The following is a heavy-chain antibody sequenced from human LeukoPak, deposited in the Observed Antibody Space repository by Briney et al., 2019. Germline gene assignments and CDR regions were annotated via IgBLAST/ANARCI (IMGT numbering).Heavy chain of an antibody. Sequence: PSETLSLTCAVYGGSFSGYYWSWIRQPPGKGLEWIGEINHSGSTNYNPSLKSRVTISVDTSKNQFSLKLSSVTAADTAVYYCASVHFTIFGVVRWNWFDPWGQGTLVTVSS. CDR2: INHSGST. CDR3: ASVHFTIFGVVRWNWFDP. D-gene: IGHD3-3*01. V-gene: IGHV4-34*01. J-gene: IGHJ5*02. CDR1: GGSFSGYY.